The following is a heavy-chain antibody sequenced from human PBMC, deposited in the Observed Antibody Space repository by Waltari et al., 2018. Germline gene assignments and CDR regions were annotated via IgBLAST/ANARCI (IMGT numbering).Heavy chain of an antibody. CDR1: GFTFSSYA. Sequence: EVQLLESGGGLVQPGGSLRLSCAASGFTFSSYAMSWVRQAPGKGLEGVSVIYSGGSTYYADSVKGRFTISRDNSKNTLYLQMNSLRAEDTAVYYCAKRKEGMAVAGPFDYWGQGTLVTVSS. D-gene: IGHD6-19*01. CDR2: IYSGGST. J-gene: IGHJ4*02. CDR3: AKRKEGMAVAGPFDY. V-gene: IGHV3-23*03.